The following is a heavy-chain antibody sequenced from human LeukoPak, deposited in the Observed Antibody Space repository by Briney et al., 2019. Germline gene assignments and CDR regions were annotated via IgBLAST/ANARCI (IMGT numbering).Heavy chain of an antibody. J-gene: IGHJ2*01. D-gene: IGHD6-19*01. Sequence: ASVKVSCKASGGTFSSYAISWVRQAPGQGLEWMGRIIPIFGTANYAQKFQGRVTITTDESTSTAYMELSSLRSEDTAVYYCASSPFWIAVAGVYWYFDLWGRGTLVTVSS. CDR1: GGTFSSYA. CDR3: ASSPFWIAVAGVYWYFDL. V-gene: IGHV1-69*05. CDR2: IIPIFGTA.